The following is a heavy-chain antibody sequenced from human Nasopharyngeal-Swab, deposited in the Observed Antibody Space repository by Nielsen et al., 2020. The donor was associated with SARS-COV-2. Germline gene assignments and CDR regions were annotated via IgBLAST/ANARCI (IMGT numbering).Heavy chain of an antibody. CDR3: ARGGRGIFGVVTNFDY. V-gene: IGHV4-59*01. Sequence: SETLSTCTVSGGSISSYYWSWIRQPPGKGLEWIGYIYYSGSTNYNPSLKSRVTISVDTSKNQFSLKLSSVTAADTAVYYCARGGRGIFGVVTNFDYWGQGTLVTVSS. CDR2: IYYSGST. D-gene: IGHD3-3*01. CDR1: GGSISSYY. J-gene: IGHJ4*02.